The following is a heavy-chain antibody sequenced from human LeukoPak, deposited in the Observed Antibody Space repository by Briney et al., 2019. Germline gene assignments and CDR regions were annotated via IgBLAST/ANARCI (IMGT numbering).Heavy chain of an antibody. J-gene: IGHJ4*02. CDR1: GFTFSSYG. Sequence: PGGSLRLSCAASGFTFSSYGMSWVRQAPGKGLEWVSAISGSGGSTSYADSVKGRFTIPRDNSKNTLYLQRNSLRAEDTAVYYGAKDCYYGSGSRHFDYWGQGTLVTVSS. CDR2: ISGSGGST. D-gene: IGHD3-10*01. CDR3: AKDCYYGSGSRHFDY. V-gene: IGHV3-23*01.